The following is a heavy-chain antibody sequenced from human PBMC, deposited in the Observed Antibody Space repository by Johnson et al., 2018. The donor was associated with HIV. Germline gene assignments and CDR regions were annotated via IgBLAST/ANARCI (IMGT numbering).Heavy chain of an antibody. CDR2: IYSGDST. J-gene: IGHJ3*02. CDR1: GFTVSSNY. D-gene: IGHD6-13*01. Sequence: VQLVESGGGLVQPGGSLRLSCAASGFTVSSNYMNWVRQAPGKGLDWVSLIYSGDSTYYADSVKGRFSISRDNSKNTVYLQMNSLRTEDTAVYFCARGDNAAAGDAFDIWGQGTMVTVSS. V-gene: IGHV3-66*01. CDR3: ARGDNAAAGDAFDI.